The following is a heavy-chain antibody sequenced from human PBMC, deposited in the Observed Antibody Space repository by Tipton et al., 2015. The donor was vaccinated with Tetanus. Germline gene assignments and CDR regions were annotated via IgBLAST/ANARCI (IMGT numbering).Heavy chain of an antibody. CDR2: IYPGDSDT. D-gene: IGHD2-15*01. CDR1: GYIFTNYW. V-gene: IGHV5-51*01. Sequence: QLVQSGGEVKRPGESLKISCKGSGYIFTNYWIGWVRQKPGKGLEWMGIIYPGDSDTRYSPTFQVQVTISVEKSNNTAYLQWSSLKASDPSMFYCARAHCSDGVCNFDFWGQGALVTVAS. CDR3: ARAHCSDGVCNFDF. J-gene: IGHJ4*02.